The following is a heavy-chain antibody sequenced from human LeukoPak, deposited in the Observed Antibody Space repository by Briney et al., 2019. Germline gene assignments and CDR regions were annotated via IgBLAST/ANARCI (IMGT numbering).Heavy chain of an antibody. D-gene: IGHD1-26*01. CDR3: AKDLKSWELPDAFDI. CDR1: GFTFSSYA. CDR2: ISGSGGST. J-gene: IGHJ3*02. Sequence: GGSLRLSCAASGFTFSSYAMSWVRQAPGKGLEWVSAISGSGGSTYYADSVKGRFTISRDNSKNTLYLQMNSLRAEDAAVYYCAKDLKSWELPDAFDIWGHGTMVTVSS. V-gene: IGHV3-23*01.